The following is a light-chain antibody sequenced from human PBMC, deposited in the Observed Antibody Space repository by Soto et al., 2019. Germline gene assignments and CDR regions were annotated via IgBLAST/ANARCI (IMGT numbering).Light chain of an antibody. V-gene: IGLV2-14*01. CDR3: NSYTSTSDTYVI. Sequence: QSVLTQPAAVSGSPGQSITISCTGTSSDIGGYKYVSWYQQYPGKAPKLMIYEVSQRPPGVSDRFSGSKSGNTASLTISGLQAEDDADYYCNSYTSTSDTYVIFGGGTKLTVL. CDR1: SSDIGGYKY. CDR2: EVS. J-gene: IGLJ2*01.